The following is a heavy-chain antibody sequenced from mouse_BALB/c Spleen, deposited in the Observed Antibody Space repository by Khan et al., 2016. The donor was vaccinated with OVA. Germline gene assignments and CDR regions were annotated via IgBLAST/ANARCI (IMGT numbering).Heavy chain of an antibody. CDR3: ARTARIKY. D-gene: IGHD1-2*01. J-gene: IGHJ2*01. CDR2: ISYSGST. Sequence: VQLQQSGPGLVKPSQSLSLTCTVTGYSITSGYGWNWIRQFPGNKLEWMGYISYSGSTNYNPSLKSRISITRDTSKNQFFLQLNSVTTEDTATYYCARTARIKYWGQGTTLTVSS. CDR1: GYSITSGYG. V-gene: IGHV3-2*02.